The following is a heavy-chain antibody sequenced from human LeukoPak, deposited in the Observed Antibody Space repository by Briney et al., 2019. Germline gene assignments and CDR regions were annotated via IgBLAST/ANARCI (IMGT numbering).Heavy chain of an antibody. J-gene: IGHJ4*02. Sequence: ASVKVSCKASGYTFTGYYMHWVRQAPGQGLEWMGRINPNSGGTNYAQKFQGRVTMARDTSISTAYMELSRLRSDDTAVYHCATGTYYYDSSGYYPDYFDYWGQGTLVTVSS. CDR2: INPNSGGT. V-gene: IGHV1-2*06. CDR1: GYTFTGYY. CDR3: ATGTYYYDSSGYYPDYFDY. D-gene: IGHD3-22*01.